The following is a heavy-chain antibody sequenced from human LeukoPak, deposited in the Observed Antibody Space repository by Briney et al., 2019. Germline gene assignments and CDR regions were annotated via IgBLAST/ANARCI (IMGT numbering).Heavy chain of an antibody. V-gene: IGHV4-4*07. CDR1: GGSISSYY. Sequence: SETLSLTCTASGGSISSYYWSWIRQPAGKGLEWIGRIYTSGSTNYNPSLKSRVTMSVDTSKTQCSLKLSSVTAADTAVYYCARGSVDTAMVDYWGQGTLVTVSS. D-gene: IGHD5-18*01. CDR3: ARGSVDTAMVDY. CDR2: IYTSGST. J-gene: IGHJ4*02.